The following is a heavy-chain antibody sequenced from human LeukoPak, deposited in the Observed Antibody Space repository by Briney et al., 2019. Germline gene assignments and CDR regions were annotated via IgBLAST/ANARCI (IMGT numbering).Heavy chain of an antibody. D-gene: IGHD4-17*01. J-gene: IGHJ6*02. CDR2: ISSSSSYI. V-gene: IGHV3-21*01. CDR1: GFTFSSYS. CDR3: ARDNYDYGDYGSYYGMDV. Sequence: GGSLRLSCAASGFTFSSYSMNWVRQAPGKGLEWVSSISSSSSYIYYADSVKGRFTISRDNAKNSLYLQMNSLRAEDAAVYYCARDNYDYGDYGSYYGMDVWGQGTTVTVSS.